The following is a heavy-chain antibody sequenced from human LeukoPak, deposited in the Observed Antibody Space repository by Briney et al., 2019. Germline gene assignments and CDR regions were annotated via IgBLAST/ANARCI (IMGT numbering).Heavy chain of an antibody. CDR1: GDSITSSNNY. D-gene: IGHD4-17*01. CDR3: ARHGPFYGTAFYFDY. CDR2: INYSGST. V-gene: IGHV4-39*01. Sequence: PSETLSLTCTVSGDSITSSNNYWGWIRQPPGKGLEWIAGINYSGSTSYNPSLKSRVTISVDTSKNQFSLKLNSVTAADTAVYYCARHGPFYGTAFYFDYWGQGTLVTVSS. J-gene: IGHJ4*02.